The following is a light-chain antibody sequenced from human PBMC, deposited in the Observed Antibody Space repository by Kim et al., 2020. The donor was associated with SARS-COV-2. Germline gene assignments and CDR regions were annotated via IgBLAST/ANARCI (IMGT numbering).Light chain of an antibody. CDR1: SSAVVSSTL. Sequence: QSLPLSCTPPSSAVVSSTLVSWYQQHPGKAPKLMIYEVSKRPSGVSNRFSGSKSGNTASLTISGLQAEDEADYYCCSYAGSSTLYVFGTGTKVTVL. CDR2: EVS. J-gene: IGLJ1*01. CDR3: CSYAGSSTLYV. V-gene: IGLV2-23*02.